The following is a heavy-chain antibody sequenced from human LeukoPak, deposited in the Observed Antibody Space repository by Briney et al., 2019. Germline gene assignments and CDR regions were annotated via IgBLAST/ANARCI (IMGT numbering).Heavy chain of an antibody. CDR3: ARDRKDYRGNSYYYYYYMDV. CDR1: GYTFTSYG. V-gene: IGHV1-18*01. D-gene: IGHD4-23*01. Sequence: ASVKVSCKASGYTFTSYGISWVRQAPGQGLEWMGWISAYNGNTNYAQKLQGRVTMTTDTSTSTAYMELSSLRSEDTAVYYCARDRKDYRGNSYYYYYYMDVWGKGTTVTVSS. CDR2: ISAYNGNT. J-gene: IGHJ6*03.